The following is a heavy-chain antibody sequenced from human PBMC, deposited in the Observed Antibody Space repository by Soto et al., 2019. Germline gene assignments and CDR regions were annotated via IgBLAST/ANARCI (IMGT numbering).Heavy chain of an antibody. Sequence: GESLKISCSGSGYGFSSSWIGWVRQMPGKGLELMGIIYPYDSETRYSPSFQGQVLITADKSIHTAYLQWSSLKASDSAMYYCATRGITMVRGVIWINGMDVWGQGTTVTVS. J-gene: IGHJ6*02. CDR3: ATRGITMVRGVIWINGMDV. D-gene: IGHD3-10*01. V-gene: IGHV5-51*01. CDR1: GYGFSSSW. CDR2: IYPYDSET.